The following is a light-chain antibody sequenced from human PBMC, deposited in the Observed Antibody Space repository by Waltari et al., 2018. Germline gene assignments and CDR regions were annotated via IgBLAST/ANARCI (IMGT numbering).Light chain of an antibody. V-gene: IGKV4-1*01. CDR2: WAS. CDR3: QQYFSAPYT. Sequence: DIVMTQSPDSLAVSLGERATVHCRSSQSVLYSSNNNNYLTWSQQKPGPPPKLLIYWASTRESGVPDRFSGSGSGTDFTLTISSLQAEDVAVYYCQQYFSAPYTFGQGTKLEIK. J-gene: IGKJ2*01. CDR1: QSVLYSSNNNNY.